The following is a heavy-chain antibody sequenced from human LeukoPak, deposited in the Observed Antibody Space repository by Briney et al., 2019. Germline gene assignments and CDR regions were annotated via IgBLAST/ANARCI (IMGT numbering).Heavy chain of an antibody. J-gene: IGHJ4*02. CDR3: ARRGAGTQYFDY. D-gene: IGHD6-19*01. CDR2: IYYSGST. CDR1: GGSIYSGDYY. Sequence: ASETLSLTCAVSGGSIYSGDYYWSWIRQPPGKGLEWIGNIYYSGSTDYNPSLNSQVTVSRDTSKNQFSLKLSSVTAADTAVYFCARRGAGTQYFDYWGQGTLVTVSS. V-gene: IGHV4-30-4*01.